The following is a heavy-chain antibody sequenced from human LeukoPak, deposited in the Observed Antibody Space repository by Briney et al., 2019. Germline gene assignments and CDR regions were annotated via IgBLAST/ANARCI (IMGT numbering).Heavy chain of an antibody. D-gene: IGHD6-13*01. V-gene: IGHV3-23*01. Sequence: PGGSLRLSCAASGFTFSSYGMTWVRQAPGKGLEWVSSISDNGGSTYYADSVRGRFTISRDNSKKTVYLQMNSLRAEDTAVYYCARAGMERWYSSSWDPQSGVRDAFDIWGQGTMVTVSS. CDR1: GFTFSSYG. J-gene: IGHJ3*02. CDR2: ISDNGGST. CDR3: ARAGMERWYSSSWDPQSGVRDAFDI.